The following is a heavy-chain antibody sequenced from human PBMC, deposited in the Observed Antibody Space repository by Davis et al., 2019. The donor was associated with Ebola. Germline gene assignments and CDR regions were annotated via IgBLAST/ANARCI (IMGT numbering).Heavy chain of an antibody. V-gene: IGHV3-48*02. CDR1: RFTFSSYS. D-gene: IGHD1-26*01. J-gene: IGHJ6*03. CDR3: ARVGGYYYYYYMDV. Sequence: PGGFLRLSCAASRFTFSSYSMNWVRQAPGKGLEWVSYISSSSSTIYYADSVKGRFTISRDNAKNSLYLQMNSLRDEDTAVYYCARVGGYYYYYYMDVWGKGTTVTVSS. CDR2: ISSSSSTI.